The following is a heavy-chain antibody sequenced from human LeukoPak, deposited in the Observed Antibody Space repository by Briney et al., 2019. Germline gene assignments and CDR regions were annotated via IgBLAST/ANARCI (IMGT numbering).Heavy chain of an antibody. D-gene: IGHD3-10*01. V-gene: IGHV1-69*05. J-gene: IGHJ4*02. CDR3: ARCGKLWFGELLSGDYYFDY. Sequence: GASVKVSCKASGGTFSSYAISWVRQAPGQGLEWMGRIIPIFGTANYAQKFQGRVTITTDGSTSTAYMELSSLRSEDTAVYYCARCGKLWFGELLSGDYYFDYWGQGTLVTVSS. CDR1: GGTFSSYA. CDR2: IIPIFGTA.